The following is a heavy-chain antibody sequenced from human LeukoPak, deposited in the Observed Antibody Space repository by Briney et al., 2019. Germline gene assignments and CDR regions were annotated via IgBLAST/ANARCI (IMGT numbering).Heavy chain of an antibody. CDR1: GFTFSSYE. D-gene: IGHD6-13*01. CDR2: ISSNGGST. J-gene: IGHJ3*02. V-gene: IGHV3-64*01. CDR3: ARGLLAAAYAFDI. Sequence: PGGSLRLSCAASGFTFSSYEMNWVRQAPGKGLEYVSAISSNGGSTYYANSVKGRFTISRDNSKNTLYLQMGSLRAEDMAVYYCARGLLAAAYAFDIWGQGTMVTVSS.